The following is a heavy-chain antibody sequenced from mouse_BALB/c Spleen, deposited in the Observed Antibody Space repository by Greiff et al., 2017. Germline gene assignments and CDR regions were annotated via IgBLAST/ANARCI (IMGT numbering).Heavy chain of an antibody. CDR2: ISSGGST. Sequence: EVMLVESGGGLVKPGGSLKLSCAASGFTFSSYAMSWVRQTPEKRLEWVASISSGGSTYYPDSVKGRFTISRDNARNILYLQMSSLRSEDTAMYYCARGGLLWLRQDWYFDVWGAGTTVTVSS. J-gene: IGHJ1*01. V-gene: IGHV5-6-5*01. CDR1: GFTFSSYA. CDR3: ARGGLLWLRQDWYFDV. D-gene: IGHD2-2*01.